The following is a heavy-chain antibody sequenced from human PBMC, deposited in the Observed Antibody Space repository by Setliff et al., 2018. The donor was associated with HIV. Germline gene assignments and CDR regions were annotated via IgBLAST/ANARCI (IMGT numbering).Heavy chain of an antibody. D-gene: IGHD3-10*01. CDR1: GGTFSSYA. Sequence: SVKVSCKASGGTFSSYAISWVRQAPGQGLEWMGGIIPIFGTANYAQKFQGRITITRDTSASTAYMELSSLRSEDTAVYYCARDKYYGSGTYQEGDAFDIWGQGTRVTVSS. CDR2: IIPIFGTA. J-gene: IGHJ3*02. V-gene: IGHV1-69*05. CDR3: ARDKYYGSGTYQEGDAFDI.